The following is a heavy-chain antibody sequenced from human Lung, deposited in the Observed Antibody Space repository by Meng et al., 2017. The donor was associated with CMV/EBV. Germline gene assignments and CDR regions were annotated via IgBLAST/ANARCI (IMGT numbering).Heavy chain of an antibody. D-gene: IGHD2-21*02. CDR2: MNPNSGKT. CDR1: GYTFISYE. Sequence: ASVKVSXKASGYTFISYEINWVRQATGQGLEWMGWMNPNSGKTCYGQKFQGRLTIARDISINTTYMEMSSLRSEDTAVYFCARAGCDSDYCYGMDNWGQGTTVTVSS. V-gene: IGHV1-8*03. CDR3: ARAGCDSDYCYGMDN. J-gene: IGHJ6*02.